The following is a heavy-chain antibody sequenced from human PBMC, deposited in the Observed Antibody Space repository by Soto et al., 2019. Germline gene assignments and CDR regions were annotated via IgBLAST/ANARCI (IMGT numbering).Heavy chain of an antibody. V-gene: IGHV3-23*01. CDR1: GFTFSNFA. CDR2: IIASGKST. Sequence: PGGSLRLPCAASGFTFSNFALNWVRQAPGKGLERVSTIIASGKSTYYADSVRGRFTISRDNSGNMLFLQMNGLGADDAAVYYCAKDVAAILWGQGALVTVSS. CDR3: AKDVAAIL. D-gene: IGHD6-13*01. J-gene: IGHJ4*02.